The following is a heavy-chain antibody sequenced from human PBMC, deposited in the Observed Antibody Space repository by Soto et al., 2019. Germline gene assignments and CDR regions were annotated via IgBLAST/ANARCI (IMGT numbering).Heavy chain of an antibody. D-gene: IGHD2-21*02. Sequence: GGSLRLSCAASGFTFSSYGMHWVRQAPGKGLEWVAVIWYDGSNKYYADSVKGRFTISRDNSKNTLYLQMNSLRAEDTAVYYCARGTVVTSGWYYYYGMDVWGQGTTVTVSS. CDR1: GFTFSSYG. J-gene: IGHJ6*02. CDR2: IWYDGSNK. V-gene: IGHV3-33*01. CDR3: ARGTVVTSGWYYYYGMDV.